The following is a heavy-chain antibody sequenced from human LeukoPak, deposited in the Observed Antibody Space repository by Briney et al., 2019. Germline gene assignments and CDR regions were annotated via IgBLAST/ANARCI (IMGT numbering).Heavy chain of an antibody. J-gene: IGHJ3*02. D-gene: IGHD1-26*01. CDR3: ARGGSLVGATPHDTFDI. V-gene: IGHV4-59*01. CDR1: GASIGSYY. Sequence: SETLSLTCTASGASIGSYYWSWIRQPPGRGLGWIAYMYYSGSTNYNPSLKSRVTISLDTSKNQFSLKLRSVTAADTAVYYCARGGSLVGATPHDTFDIWGQGTMVTVSS. CDR2: MYYSGST.